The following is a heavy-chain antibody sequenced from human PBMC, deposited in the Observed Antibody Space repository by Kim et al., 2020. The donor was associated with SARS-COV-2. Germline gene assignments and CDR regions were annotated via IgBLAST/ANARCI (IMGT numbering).Heavy chain of an antibody. D-gene: IGHD6-6*01. Sequence: GGSLRLSCAASGFTVNNYAMSWVRQAPGKGLEWVSTISGGDGTTYYAASVKGRFTISRDNSKHTMYLQMSSLRAEDTAIYYCAKAKTGSSYSSSDYWGQG. V-gene: IGHV3-23*01. J-gene: IGHJ4*02. CDR1: GFTVNNYA. CDR2: ISGGDGTT. CDR3: AKAKTGSSYSSSDY.